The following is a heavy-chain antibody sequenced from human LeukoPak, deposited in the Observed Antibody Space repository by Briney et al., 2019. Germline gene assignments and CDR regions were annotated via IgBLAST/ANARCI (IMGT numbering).Heavy chain of an antibody. D-gene: IGHD3-10*01. CDR2: IYYSGST. CDR3: ARHISDRPLGGDYNWFDP. J-gene: IGHJ5*02. Sequence: PSETLSLTCTVSGGSISSSSYYWGWIRQPPGKGLEWIGSIYYSGSTYYNPSLKSRVTISVDTSKNQFSLKLSSVTAADTAVYYCARHISDRPLGGDYNWFDPWGQGTLVTVSS. V-gene: IGHV4-39*01. CDR1: GGSISSSSYY.